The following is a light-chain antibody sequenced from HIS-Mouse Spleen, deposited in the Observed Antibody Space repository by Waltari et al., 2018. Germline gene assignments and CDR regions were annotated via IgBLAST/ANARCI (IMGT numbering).Light chain of an antibody. Sequence: QSVLTQPPSASGTPGQRAPISCSGSSSNIGSNTVNWYQQCPGTDPKLMIYDDSQRPSGVSTRFSGSKSGNTASLTNSVLQAEDEADYYCCSYAGSSTVVFGGGTK. J-gene: IGLJ2*01. CDR2: DDS. CDR1: SSNIGSNT. V-gene: IGLV1-44*01. CDR3: CSYAGSSTVV.